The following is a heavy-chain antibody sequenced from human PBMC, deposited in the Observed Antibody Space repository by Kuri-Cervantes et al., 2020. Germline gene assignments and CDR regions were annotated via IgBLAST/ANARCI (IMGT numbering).Heavy chain of an antibody. Sequence: GGSLRLSCAASGFTFSSYWMHWVRQAPGKGLEWVAVISYDGSNKYYADSVKGRFTISRDNSKNTLYLQMNSLRAEDTAVYYCARADYWAYWGQGTLVTVSS. CDR1: GFTFSSYW. J-gene: IGHJ4*02. CDR2: ISYDGSNK. D-gene: IGHD6-19*01. CDR3: ARADYWAY. V-gene: IGHV3-30*03.